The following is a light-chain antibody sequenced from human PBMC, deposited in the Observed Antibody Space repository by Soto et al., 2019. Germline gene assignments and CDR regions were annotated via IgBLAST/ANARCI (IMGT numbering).Light chain of an antibody. J-gene: IGLJ1*01. CDR3: GTWDSSLSAFV. V-gene: IGLV1-51*01. Sequence: QSVLTQPPSVSAAPGQKVTISCSGSNSNIGNNYVSWYQQLPGTAPKFLIYDNNKRPSGIPDRFTGSKSGTSATLGITGLQTGDEADYYCGTWDSSLSAFVFGTGTKLTVL. CDR2: DNN. CDR1: NSNIGNNY.